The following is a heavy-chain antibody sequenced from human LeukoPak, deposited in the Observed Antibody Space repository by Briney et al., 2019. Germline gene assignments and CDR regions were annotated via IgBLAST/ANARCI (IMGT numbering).Heavy chain of an antibody. J-gene: IGHJ4*02. CDR2: IYTRGSP. CDR3: ARGLYCGGDCYWFDY. V-gene: IGHV4-61*02. D-gene: IGHD2-21*02. CDR1: GGSISSGSYY. Sequence: SQTLSLTCTVSGGSISSGSYYWGWIRHPAGKGLGCIGRIYTRGSPNYNPPLKSRVPISVAASKNQFRLKLSSVTAADTAVYYCARGLYCGGDCYWFDYWGQGTLVTVSS.